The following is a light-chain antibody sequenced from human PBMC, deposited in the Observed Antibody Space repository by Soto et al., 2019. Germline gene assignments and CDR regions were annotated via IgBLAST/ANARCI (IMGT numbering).Light chain of an antibody. J-gene: IGLJ2*01. CDR2: SNN. CDR1: SSNIGSKT. V-gene: IGLV1-44*01. Sequence: QSVLTQPPSASXXPGQGVTISCSGSSSNIGSKTVNWYQQLPGTAPKLLIFSNNQRPSGVSDRFSGSKSGTSASLAISGLQSEDEADYYCAAWDDRLKGPVFGGGTKVTVL. CDR3: AAWDDRLKGPV.